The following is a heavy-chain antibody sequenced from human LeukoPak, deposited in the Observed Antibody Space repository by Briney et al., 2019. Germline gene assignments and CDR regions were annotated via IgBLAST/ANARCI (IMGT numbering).Heavy chain of an antibody. CDR2: IY. Sequence: GESLKISCKGSGYTFSSNWIGWVRQMPGKGLEWMGIIYNPPFQGQVTISVDKSISTAYLQWSSLKASDTAMYYCARQVWDTTSWFIDHWGQGTLVSVSS. CDR3: ARQVWDTTSWFIDH. V-gene: IGHV5-51*01. CDR1: GYTFSSNW. D-gene: IGHD3-16*01. J-gene: IGHJ4*02.